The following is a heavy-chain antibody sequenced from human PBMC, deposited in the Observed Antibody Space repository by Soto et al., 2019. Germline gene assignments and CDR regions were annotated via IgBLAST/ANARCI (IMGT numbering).Heavy chain of an antibody. J-gene: IGHJ3*02. CDR2: IYYSGST. CDR3: ARDFAGYSYCYPDAFDI. CDR1: GGSISSYY. Sequence: QVQLQESGPGLVKPSETLSLTCTVSGGSISSYYWSWIRQPPGKGLEWIGYIYYSGSTNYNPSLKSRVTISVDTSKNPVSLKLSSVTAADQAVFYWARDFAGYSYCYPDAFDIWGQGTMVTVSS. D-gene: IGHD5-18*01. V-gene: IGHV4-59*01.